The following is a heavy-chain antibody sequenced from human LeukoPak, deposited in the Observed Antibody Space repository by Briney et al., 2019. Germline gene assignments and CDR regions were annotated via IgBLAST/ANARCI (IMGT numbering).Heavy chain of an antibody. J-gene: IGHJ4*02. V-gene: IGHV4-34*01. CDR2: INHSGSA. CDR3: ARGQGTATTH. Sequence: SETLPLTCAVSGGSFSGYYWTWIRQPPGKGLEWIGEINHSGSANYNPSLKSRVTISLDASKNQFSLKLSSVTAADTAVYYCARGQGTATTHWGQGTLVTVSS. CDR1: GGSFSGYY. D-gene: IGHD4-17*01.